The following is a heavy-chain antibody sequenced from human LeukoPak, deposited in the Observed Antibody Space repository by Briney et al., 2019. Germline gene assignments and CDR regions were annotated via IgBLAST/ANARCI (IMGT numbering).Heavy chain of an antibody. CDR1: GFTFDDYG. D-gene: IGHD3-22*01. Sequence: SGGSLRLSCAASGFTFDDYGMSWVRQAPGKGLEWVSGINWNGGGTGYADSVKGRFTISRDNAKNSLYLQMNSLRAEDTALYYCARELYYYDSSGLDIWGQGTMVTVSS. V-gene: IGHV3-20*04. J-gene: IGHJ3*02. CDR2: INWNGGGT. CDR3: ARELYYYDSSGLDI.